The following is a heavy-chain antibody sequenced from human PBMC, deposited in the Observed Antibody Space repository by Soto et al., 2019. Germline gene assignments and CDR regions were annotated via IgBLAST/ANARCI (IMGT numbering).Heavy chain of an antibody. CDR2: ITADNGDT. D-gene: IGHD7-27*01. J-gene: IGHJ4*02. CDR1: GYTFTMYG. Sequence: QVQLVQSGAEVKKPGASVKVSCKTSGYTFTMYGISWVRQAPGQGLEWLAMITADNGDTKYAQKVQDRATVTMDTSTTTAYMELRSLTSDDTAVYYCARRTLGSAIGIGDYWGQGTLVTVSS. CDR3: ARRTLGSAIGIGDY. V-gene: IGHV1-18*01.